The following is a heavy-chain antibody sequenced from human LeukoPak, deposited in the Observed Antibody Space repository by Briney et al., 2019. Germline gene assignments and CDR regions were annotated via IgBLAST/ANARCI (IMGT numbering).Heavy chain of an antibody. CDR2: IYYSGTT. CDR3: ARSGTLTGYLY. V-gene: IGHV4-59*01. J-gene: IGHJ4*02. CDR1: GGSLSSYY. Sequence: RSETLSLTCTVSGGSLSSYYWTWIRQPPGKGLEWIGYIYYSGTTNYNPSLKSRVTMSVDTSKNQFSLKLKSVTAADTAVYYCARSGTLTGYLYWGQGALVTVSS. D-gene: IGHD3-9*01.